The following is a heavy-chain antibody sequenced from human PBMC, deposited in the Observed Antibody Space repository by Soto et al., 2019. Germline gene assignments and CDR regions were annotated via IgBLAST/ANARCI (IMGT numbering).Heavy chain of an antibody. V-gene: IGHV3-23*01. D-gene: IGHD3-22*01. CDR2: ISGSGGST. Sequence: LRLSWAASGFTFSSYAMSWDRQAPGKGLEWVSAISGSGGSTYYADSVKGRFTISRDNSKNTLYLQMNSLRAEDTAVYYCATHYYDSSGYFIGGYWGQGTLVTVSS. CDR1: GFTFSSYA. CDR3: ATHYYDSSGYFIGGY. J-gene: IGHJ4*02.